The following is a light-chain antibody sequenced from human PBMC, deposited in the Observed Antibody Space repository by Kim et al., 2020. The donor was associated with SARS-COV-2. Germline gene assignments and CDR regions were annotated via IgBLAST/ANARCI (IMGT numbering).Light chain of an antibody. J-gene: IGKJ1*01. V-gene: IGKV4-1*01. CDR3: QQYYSTPRWT. CDR1: QSCLYSYNNKNY. CDR2: WAS. Sequence: IIHWKCSQSCLYSYNNKNYVAWYQQKPGQPPKLLIYWASTRESGVPDRCSGSGSGTDFTLTISSLQAEDVAVYYCQQYYSTPRWTFGQGTKVDIK.